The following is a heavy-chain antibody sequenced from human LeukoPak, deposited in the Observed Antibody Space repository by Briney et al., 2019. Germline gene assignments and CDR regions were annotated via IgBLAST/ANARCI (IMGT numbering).Heavy chain of an antibody. CDR1: GFTFSSYA. CDR3: TNLAFVWFGDDY. D-gene: IGHD3-10*01. Sequence: PGGSLRLSCAASGFTFSSYAMHWVRQAPGKGLEWVAVISYDGSDKYYADSVKGRFTISRDNSKNTLYLQMNRLKSEDTALYYCTNLAFVWFGDDYWGQGTLVTVS. CDR2: ISYDGSDK. J-gene: IGHJ4*02. V-gene: IGHV3-30-3*01.